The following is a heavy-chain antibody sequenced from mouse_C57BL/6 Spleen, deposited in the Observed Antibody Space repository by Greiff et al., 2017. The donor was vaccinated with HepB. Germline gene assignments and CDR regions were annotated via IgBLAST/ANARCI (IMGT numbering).Heavy chain of an antibody. CDR1: GYTFTSYW. D-gene: IGHD1-1*01. J-gene: IGHJ4*01. Sequence: QVQLKQPGAELVKPGASAKMSCKASGYTFTSYWITWVKQRPGQGLEWIGDIYPGSGSTNYNEKFKSKATLTVDTSSSTAYMQLSSLTSEDSAVYYCARDYYYGSSYYYAMDYWGQGTSVTVSS. CDR3: ARDYYYGSSYYYAMDY. V-gene: IGHV1-55*01. CDR2: IYPGSGST.